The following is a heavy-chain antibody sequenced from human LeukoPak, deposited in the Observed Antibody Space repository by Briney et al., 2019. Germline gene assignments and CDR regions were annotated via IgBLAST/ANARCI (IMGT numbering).Heavy chain of an antibody. CDR3: ARGLQDIVVVPAAPPGRVFQH. J-gene: IGHJ1*01. V-gene: IGHV4-61*05. CDR1: GGSISSSSYY. D-gene: IGHD2-2*01. Sequence: SETLPLTCTVSGGSISSSSYYWRWIRQPPGKGLEWIGYIYYSGSTNYNPSLKSRVTISVDKSKNQFSLKLSSVTAADTAVYYCARGLQDIVVVPAAPPGRVFQHWGQGTLVTVSS. CDR2: IYYSGST.